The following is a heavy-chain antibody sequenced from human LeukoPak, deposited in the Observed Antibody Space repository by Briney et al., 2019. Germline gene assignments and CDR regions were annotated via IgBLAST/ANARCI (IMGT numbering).Heavy chain of an antibody. CDR1: GFTFSDDY. V-gene: IGHV3-11*04. CDR2: ISSSGTSI. D-gene: IGHD3-22*01. J-gene: IGHJ4*02. Sequence: TPGGSLRPSCAASGFTFSDDYMSWIRQAPGKGLQWVSYISSSGTSIYYADSVKGRFTISRDNAKNSLYLQMNSLRAEDTAVYYCAREGDSSGYYFDYWGQGTLVTVSS. CDR3: AREGDSSGYYFDY.